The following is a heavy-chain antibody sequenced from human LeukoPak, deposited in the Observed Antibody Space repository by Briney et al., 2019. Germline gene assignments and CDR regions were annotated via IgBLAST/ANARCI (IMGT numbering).Heavy chain of an antibody. Sequence: SVKVSCKASGGTFSSYAISWVRQAPGQGLEWMGGIIPIFGTANYAQKFQGRVTITADESTSTAYMELSSLRSEDTAVYYCARGVRFLELSFDYWGQGTLVTVSS. CDR2: IIPIFGTA. CDR3: ARGVRFLELSFDY. D-gene: IGHD3-3*01. J-gene: IGHJ4*02. CDR1: GGTFSSYA. V-gene: IGHV1-69*13.